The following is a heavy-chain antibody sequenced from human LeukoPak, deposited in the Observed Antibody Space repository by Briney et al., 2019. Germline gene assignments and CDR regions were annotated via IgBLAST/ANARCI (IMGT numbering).Heavy chain of an antibody. Sequence: GASVKVSCKASGYTFTSYYMHWVRQAPGQGLEWMGIINPSGGSTSYAQKLQGRVTMTTDTSTSTAYMELRSLRSDDTAVYYCARRGDYYDSSGYDFDYWGQGTLVTVSS. J-gene: IGHJ4*02. V-gene: IGHV1-46*01. D-gene: IGHD3-22*01. CDR1: GYTFTSYY. CDR3: ARRGDYYDSSGYDFDY. CDR2: INPSGGST.